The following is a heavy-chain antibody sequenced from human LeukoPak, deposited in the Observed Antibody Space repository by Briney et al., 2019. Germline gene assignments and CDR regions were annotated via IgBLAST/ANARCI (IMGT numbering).Heavy chain of an antibody. V-gene: IGHV4-59*08. CDR1: GGSISSYY. CDR2: IYYSGST. D-gene: IGHD3-22*01. Sequence: SETLSLTCTVSGGSISSYYWSWLRQPPGKGLEWVGYIYYSGSTNYNPSLKSRVTISVDTSKNQFSLKLSSVTAADTAVYYCARQSFDSSGYNDAFDIWGQGTMVTVSS. J-gene: IGHJ3*02. CDR3: ARQSFDSSGYNDAFDI.